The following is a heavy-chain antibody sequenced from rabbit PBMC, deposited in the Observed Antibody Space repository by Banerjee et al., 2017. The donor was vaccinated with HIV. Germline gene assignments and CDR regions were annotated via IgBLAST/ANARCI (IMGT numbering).Heavy chain of an antibody. J-gene: IGHJ4*01. CDR3: ARGGDYTYGYGGYVYGL. CDR2: IDPVFAGT. D-gene: IGHD6-1*01. CDR1: GFDFSSYY. V-gene: IGHV1S7*01. Sequence: QLEESGGGLVQPGGSLKLSCKASGFDFSSYYMSWVRQAPGKGLEWIGYIDPVFAGTYYASWVNGRFTISSDNAQNTVYLQLNSLTAADTATYFCARGGDYTYGYGGYVYGLWGPGTLVTVS.